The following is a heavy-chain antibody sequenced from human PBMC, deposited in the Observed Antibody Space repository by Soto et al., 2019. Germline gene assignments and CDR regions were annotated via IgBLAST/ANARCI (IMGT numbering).Heavy chain of an antibody. CDR3: ATRPLVPGAP. D-gene: IGHD2-2*01. CDR1: GFTFSSND. CDR2: IYSGGST. J-gene: IGHJ3*01. Sequence: EVQLVESGGGLIQPGGSLRLSCAASGFTFSSNDMNWVRQAPGKGLEWVSLIYSGGSTYYADSVKDRFTISRDNSKNTLYLQMSSLRAEDTAVYYRATRPLVPGAPCGQGRRVTVSS. V-gene: IGHV3-53*01.